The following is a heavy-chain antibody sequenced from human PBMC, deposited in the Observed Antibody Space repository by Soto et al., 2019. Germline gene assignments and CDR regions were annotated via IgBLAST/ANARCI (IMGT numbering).Heavy chain of an antibody. V-gene: IGHV3-15*07. D-gene: IGHD3-9*01. CDR1: GFTFTNAW. Sequence: PGGSLRLSCAASGFTFTNAWINWVRQAPGKGLEWVGRIKSKTDGGTTDYAEPVKGRFAISRDDSNNMVYLQMNSLKIEDTAVYYCTTDSEDAILIVYSDYWGQGTLVTVSS. CDR3: TTDSEDAILIVYSDY. J-gene: IGHJ4*02. CDR2: IKSKTDGGTT.